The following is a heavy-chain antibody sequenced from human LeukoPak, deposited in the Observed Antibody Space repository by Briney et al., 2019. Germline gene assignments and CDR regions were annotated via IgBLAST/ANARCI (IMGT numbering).Heavy chain of an antibody. J-gene: IGHJ4*02. CDR3: ARDGDRELAVAGYFDY. D-gene: IGHD6-19*01. Sequence: SETLSLTCTVSGGSISSGGYYWSWIRQPPGKGLEWIGYIYHSGSTYYNPSHKSRVTISVDRSKNQFSLKLSSVTAADTAVYYCARDGDRELAVAGYFDYWGQGTLVTVSS. V-gene: IGHV4-30-2*01. CDR2: IYHSGST. CDR1: GGSISSGGYY.